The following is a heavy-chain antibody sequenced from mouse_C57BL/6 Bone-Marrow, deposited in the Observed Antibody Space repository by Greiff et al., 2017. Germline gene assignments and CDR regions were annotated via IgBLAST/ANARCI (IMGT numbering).Heavy chain of an antibody. J-gene: IGHJ3*01. D-gene: IGHD2-2*01. CDR1: GYTFTSYW. CDR3: ARSGYDGYDGAY. Sequence: VQLQQPGAELVKPGASVKMSCKASGYTFTSYWITWVKQRPGQGLEWIGEIYPGSGSTNYNEKFKSKATLTVDTSSSTAYMQLSSLTSEDSAVYYCARSGYDGYDGAYWGQGTLVTVSA. CDR2: IYPGSGST. V-gene: IGHV1-55*01.